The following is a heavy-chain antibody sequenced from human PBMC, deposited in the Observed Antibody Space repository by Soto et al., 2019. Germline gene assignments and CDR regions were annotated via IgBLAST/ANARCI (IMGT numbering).Heavy chain of an antibody. D-gene: IGHD6-6*01. CDR3: ARPRSNSSSGFDI. Sequence: EVQLVESGGGLAQPGGSLRLSCAASGFSFSNHWIHWVRQAPGQGLESITRISPDGSITDYAGSVRGRFTISRDNAKNTLYLQMSSLRVEDTAVYYCARPRSNSSSGFDIWVQGTTVSVSS. V-gene: IGHV3-74*01. J-gene: IGHJ3*02. CDR2: ISPDGSIT. CDR1: GFSFSNHW.